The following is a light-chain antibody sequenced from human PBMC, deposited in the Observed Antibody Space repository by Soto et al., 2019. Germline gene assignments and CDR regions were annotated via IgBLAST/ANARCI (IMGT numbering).Light chain of an antibody. Sequence: QSVLTQSASVSGSPGQSITISCTGASSDVGTYNLVSWYQQLPGRAXKLRIYEGSKRPXGXSXRFSGSXSGXXXXLTXSGLRLEDEADYYCCSYAGSNTVIFGGGTKLTVL. V-gene: IGLV2-23*01. J-gene: IGLJ2*01. CDR2: EGS. CDR3: CSYAGSNTVI. CDR1: SSDVGTYNL.